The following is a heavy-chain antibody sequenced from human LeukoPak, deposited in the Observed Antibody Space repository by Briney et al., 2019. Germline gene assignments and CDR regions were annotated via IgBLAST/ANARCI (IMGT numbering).Heavy chain of an antibody. CDR3: ARGRDWFDP. V-gene: IGHV4-59*13. Sequence: SETLSLTCTVSGGSISGYYWSWIRRPPGMRLEWIGYIDDSGNTNYNPSLKSQVTISVDKSKNQFSLKLSFVTAADTAMYYCARGRDWFDPWGQGTLVTVSS. CDR1: GGSISGYY. J-gene: IGHJ5*02. CDR2: IDDSGNT.